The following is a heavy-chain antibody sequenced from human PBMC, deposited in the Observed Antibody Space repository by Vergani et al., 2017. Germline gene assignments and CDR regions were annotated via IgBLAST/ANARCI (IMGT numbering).Heavy chain of an antibody. D-gene: IGHD2-2*01. CDR1: GFTFSSYG. J-gene: IGHJ5*02. CDR3: AKEAIGYCSSTSCSLNWFDP. Sequence: QVQLVESGGGVVQPGRSLRLSCAASGFTFSSYGMHWVRQAPGKGLEWVAVISYDGSNKYYADSVKGRFTISRDNSKNTLYLQMNSLRAEDTAVYYCAKEAIGYCSSTSCSLNWFDPWNQGTLVTVSS. CDR2: ISYDGSNK. V-gene: IGHV3-30*18.